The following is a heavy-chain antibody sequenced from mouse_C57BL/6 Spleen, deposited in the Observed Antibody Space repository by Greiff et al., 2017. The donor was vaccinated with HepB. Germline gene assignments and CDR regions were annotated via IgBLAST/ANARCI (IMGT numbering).Heavy chain of an antibody. D-gene: IGHD2-5*01. Sequence: EVQVVESGGDLVKPGGSLKLSCAASGFTFSSYGMSWVRQTPDKRLEWVATISSGGSYTYYPDSVKGRFTISRDNAKNTLYLQMSSLKSEDTAMYYCARQYSNYGFAYWGQGTLVTVSA. CDR1: GFTFSSYG. CDR2: ISSGGSYT. V-gene: IGHV5-6*01. J-gene: IGHJ3*01. CDR3: ARQYSNYGFAY.